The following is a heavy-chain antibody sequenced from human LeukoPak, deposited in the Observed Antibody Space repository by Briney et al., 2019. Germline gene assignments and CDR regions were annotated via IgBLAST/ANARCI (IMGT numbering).Heavy chain of an antibody. CDR3: ARVNTVMATFDY. V-gene: IGHV4-38-2*02. Sequence: SETLSLTCTVSGSSISSSYYGAWIRQPPGKGLEWIATISHSGSTYYNPSLKSRVTISADTSQNQHSLWLNSVTVADTAVYYCARVNTVMATFDYWGQGTPVTVSS. CDR2: ISHSGST. D-gene: IGHD5-24*01. J-gene: IGHJ4*02. CDR1: GSSISSSYY.